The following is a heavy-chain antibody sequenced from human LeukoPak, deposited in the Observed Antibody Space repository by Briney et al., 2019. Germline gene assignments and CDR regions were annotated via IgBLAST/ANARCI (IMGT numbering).Heavy chain of an antibody. CDR3: ARGTYYDILTGYYNVKNWFDP. V-gene: IGHV1-8*01. Sequence: GASVKVSCKASGYTFTSYDINWVRQATGQGLEWMGWMNPNSGNTGYAQKFQGRVTMTRNTSISTAYMELSSLRSEDTAVYYCARGTYYDILTGYYNVKNWFDPWGQGTLVTVSS. D-gene: IGHD3-9*01. CDR1: GYTFTSYD. CDR2: MNPNSGNT. J-gene: IGHJ5*02.